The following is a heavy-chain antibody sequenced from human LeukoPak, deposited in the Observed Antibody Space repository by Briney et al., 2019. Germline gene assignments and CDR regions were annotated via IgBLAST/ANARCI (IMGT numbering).Heavy chain of an antibody. D-gene: IGHD1-7*01. V-gene: IGHV3-23*01. Sequence: GGSLRLSCAASGFTFTSYSMSWVRQASGKGLEWVSGTSDRGDYTYYADSVKGRFTISRDSSKNTLFLQMNSLRAEDTALYFCARKAQYNGHYPLDYWGQGTLVTVSS. J-gene: IGHJ4*02. CDR3: ARKAQYNGHYPLDY. CDR2: TSDRGDYT. CDR1: GFTFTSYS.